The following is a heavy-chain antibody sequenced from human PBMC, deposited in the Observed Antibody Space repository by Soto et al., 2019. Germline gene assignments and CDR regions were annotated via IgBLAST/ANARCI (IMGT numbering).Heavy chain of an antibody. CDR2: ISGSGIST. V-gene: IGHV3-23*01. D-gene: IGHD4-4*01. CDR1: GFTFSTYP. J-gene: IGHJ6*02. CDR3: AKPPVITASYFCYGMDV. Sequence: EVQLLESGGGLVQPGGSLRLSCAASGFTFSTYPMSWVRQAPGKGLEWVSGISGSGISTYYADSVKGRFTISRDNSENTVFLQMNSLRAENTAVYYGAKPPVITASYFCYGMDVWGQGTTVTVSS.